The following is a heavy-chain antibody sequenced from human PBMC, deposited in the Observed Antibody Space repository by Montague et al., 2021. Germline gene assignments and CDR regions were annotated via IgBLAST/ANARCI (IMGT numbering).Heavy chain of an antibody. CDR1: GDSISSYEYY. CDR2: VYKRGDT. CDR3: ARDSPVVEPWVGEHKGAFDI. J-gene: IGHJ3*02. D-gene: IGHD3-10*01. Sequence: SEILFLTCSVSGDSISSYEYYWTWIRQPAGRGLEWIGRVYKRGDTNTNPSLRSRLTLSVDTSKNHFSLTLTSVTAADTAVYFCARDSPVVEPWVGEHKGAFDIWGQGTMVTVSS. V-gene: IGHV4-4*07.